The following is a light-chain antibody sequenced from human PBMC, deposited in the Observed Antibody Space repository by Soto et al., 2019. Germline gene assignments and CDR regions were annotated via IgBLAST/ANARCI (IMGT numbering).Light chain of an antibody. J-gene: IGKJ4*01. CDR3: QQLNGYQLS. CDR1: QAMRTY. Sequence: DIQFTQSPSFLSAFVGDTITITSRASQAMRTYLAWYQQKPGKVPKLLIRSASTLQSGVPPRFSGGGSGTELTHTISTLQPDDSGIYYCQQLNGYQLSFGGGTNVEIK. CDR2: SAS. V-gene: IGKV1-9*01.